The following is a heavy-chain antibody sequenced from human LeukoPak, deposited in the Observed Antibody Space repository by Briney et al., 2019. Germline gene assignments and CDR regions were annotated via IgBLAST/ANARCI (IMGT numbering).Heavy chain of an antibody. D-gene: IGHD1-1*01. J-gene: IGHJ6*03. CDR2: VDHTGST. CDR1: DDSITMYY. CDR3: ARGRVSSSTWYSTYYYYFYMDV. Sequence: SETLSLTCSVSDDSITMYYWTWIRQPPGKGLEWIGYVDHTGSTNFNPSLNGRVGISRDTTKNLFSLRLRSVTAADTAVYFCARGRVSSSTWYSTYYYYFYMDVWGKGTTVTVSS. V-gene: IGHV4-59*01.